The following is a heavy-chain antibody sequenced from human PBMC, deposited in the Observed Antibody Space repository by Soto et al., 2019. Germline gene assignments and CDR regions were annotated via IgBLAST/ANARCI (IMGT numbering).Heavy chain of an antibody. CDR2: ISGNNVDT. CDR1: GYTFTAYG. Sequence: QVQLVQSGAEVRKPGASVKVSCKSSGYTFTAYGLSWVRQAPGQGLEWMGLISGNNVDTKYAQRFQCRVTMTTDPSTSTAYMALRSLRSADTAVYYCARRMGRFLQWLFDYWGPGPLVPVSS. V-gene: IGHV1-18*04. J-gene: IGHJ4*01. CDR3: ARRMGRFLQWLFDY. D-gene: IGHD3-3*01.